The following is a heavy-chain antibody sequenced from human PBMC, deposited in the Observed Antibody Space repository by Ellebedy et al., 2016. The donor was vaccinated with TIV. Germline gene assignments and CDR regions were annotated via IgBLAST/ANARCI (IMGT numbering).Heavy chain of an antibody. CDR3: TIGVISGY. CDR2: IYSGGST. CDR1: GFTFSIYA. Sequence: GESLKISCAASGFTFSIYAMSWVRQAPGKGLEWVSVIYSGGSTYYSDSVKSRYTISRDNYKNTVYLQMNSLRAEDTAVYYCTIGVISGYWGQGTLVTVSS. V-gene: IGHV3-53*01. J-gene: IGHJ4*02. D-gene: IGHD3-16*02.